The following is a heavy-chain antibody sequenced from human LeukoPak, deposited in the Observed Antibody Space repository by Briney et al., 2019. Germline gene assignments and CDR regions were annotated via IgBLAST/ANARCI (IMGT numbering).Heavy chain of an antibody. J-gene: IGHJ4*02. V-gene: IGHV3-30-3*01. CDR1: GFTFSSYA. CDR3: AVLGY. Sequence: WGALRISCAAPGFTFSSYAMHRGRPAPGKGLEWVAVISYDGSNKYYADSVKGRFTISRDNSKNTLYLQMNSLRAEDTAVYYRAVLGYWGQGTLVTVSS. CDR2: ISYDGSNK. D-gene: IGHD3-3*02.